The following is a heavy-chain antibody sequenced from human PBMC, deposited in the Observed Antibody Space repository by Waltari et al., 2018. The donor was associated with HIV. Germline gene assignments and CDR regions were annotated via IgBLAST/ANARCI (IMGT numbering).Heavy chain of an antibody. CDR1: GGPIASSHSF. CDR3: VRHAAEFRPDFGWILAGVFEP. V-gene: IGHV4-39*01. Sequence: QVQLQESGPGFVKPSETLSLICHVSGGPIASSHSFWGWIRPPPELTMGRVGSALYTRRPDLFPGQFFAKSSLKSRVALSVDTSKNQVSLRLTSVTAADTGLYYCVRHAAEFRPDFGWILAGVFEPWGLGTQVIVS. CDR2: ALYTRRPDLFPGQF. D-gene: IGHD6-19*01. J-gene: IGHJ1*01.